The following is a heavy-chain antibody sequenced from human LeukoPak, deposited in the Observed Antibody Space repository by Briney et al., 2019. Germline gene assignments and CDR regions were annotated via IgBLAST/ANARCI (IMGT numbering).Heavy chain of an antibody. Sequence: GGSLRLSCAASGFTFSSYSMNWVRQAPGKGLEWVSSISSSSSYIYYADSVKGRFTISRGNAKNSLYLQMNSLRAEDTAVYYCARDFPGGYSYGYVDYYYYMDVWGKGTTVTVSS. J-gene: IGHJ6*03. D-gene: IGHD5-18*01. V-gene: IGHV3-21*01. CDR2: ISSSSSYI. CDR3: ARDFPGGYSYGYVDYYYYMDV. CDR1: GFTFSSYS.